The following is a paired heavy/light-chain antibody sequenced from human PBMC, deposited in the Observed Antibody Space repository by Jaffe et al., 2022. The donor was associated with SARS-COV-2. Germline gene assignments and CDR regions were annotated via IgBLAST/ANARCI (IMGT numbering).Light chain of an antibody. CDR3: AAWDDDLNGLL. J-gene: IGLJ2*01. CDR2: RDN. V-gene: IGLV1-44*01. CDR1: SSNIGSNV. Sequence: QSVLTQPPSASGTPGQRVAISCSGGSSNIGSNVVSWYQQFPGMSPRLLIYRDNQRPSGVPDRVSGSRSGTLASLAISGLQSEDEAHYYCAAWDDDLNGLLFGGGTNLAVL.
Heavy chain of an antibody. J-gene: IGHJ4*02. Sequence: QLQLQESGPRLMKPSETLSLTCTVSGASVASSDYYWGWIRQPPGKGLEWIGTVYYIGSTHSNPSLRSRLTISVDSSKNQLSLELTSVTAADTAVYYCVPQRRSDDDFVWNSPFHYWGQGTLVTVSS. CDR3: VPQRRSDDDFVWNSPFHY. D-gene: IGHD3-16*01. V-gene: IGHV4-39*01. CDR2: VYYIGST. CDR1: GASVASSDYY.